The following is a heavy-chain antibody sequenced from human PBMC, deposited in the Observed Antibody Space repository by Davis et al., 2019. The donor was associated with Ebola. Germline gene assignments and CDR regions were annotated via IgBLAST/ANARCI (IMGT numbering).Heavy chain of an antibody. CDR2: INHSGST. Sequence: PSETLSLTCAVYGGSFSGYYWSWIRQPPGKGLEWIGEINHSGSTNYNPSLKSRVTISVDTSKNQFSLKLSSVTAADTAVYYCARRGRWLQRYYFDYWGQGTLVTVSS. CDR1: GGSFSGYY. J-gene: IGHJ4*02. D-gene: IGHD5-24*01. V-gene: IGHV4-34*01. CDR3: ARRGRWLQRYYFDY.